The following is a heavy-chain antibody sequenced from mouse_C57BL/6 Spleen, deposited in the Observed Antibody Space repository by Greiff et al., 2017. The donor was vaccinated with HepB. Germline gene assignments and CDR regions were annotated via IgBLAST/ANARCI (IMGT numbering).Heavy chain of an antibody. J-gene: IGHJ1*03. D-gene: IGHD2-1*01. Sequence: EVKVVESGPELVKPGASVKISCKASGYSFTGYYMNWVKQSPEKSLEWIGEINPSTGGTTYNQKFKAKATLTVDNSSSTAYMQLNSLTSEDSAVYYCARGCNYLSYLYFDVWGTGTTVTVSS. CDR1: GYSFTGYY. V-gene: IGHV1-42*01. CDR3: ARGCNYLSYLYFDV. CDR2: INPSTGGT.